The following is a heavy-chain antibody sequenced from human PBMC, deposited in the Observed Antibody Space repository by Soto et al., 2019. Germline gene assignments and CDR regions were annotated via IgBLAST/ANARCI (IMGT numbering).Heavy chain of an antibody. Sequence: SETLSLTCTVSGGSISGYYWSWIRQPPGKGLEWIGYIYYSGSTNYNPSLKSRVTISVDTSKNQFSLKLNSMTAADTAVYYCARTIVGATIDGMDVWGQGTTVTVSS. D-gene: IGHD1-26*01. CDR1: GGSISGYY. CDR3: ARTIVGATIDGMDV. CDR2: IYYSGST. J-gene: IGHJ6*02. V-gene: IGHV4-59*08.